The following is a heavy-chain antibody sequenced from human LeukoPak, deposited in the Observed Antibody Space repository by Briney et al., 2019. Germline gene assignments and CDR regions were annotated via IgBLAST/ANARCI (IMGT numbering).Heavy chain of an antibody. D-gene: IGHD6-13*01. J-gene: IGHJ4*02. CDR2: IGSSGSSL. Sequence: GGSLRLSCAASGFTVSSNYMSWVRQAPGKGLEWVSYIGSSGSSLYYADSVKGRFTISRDNAKNSLYLQMNSLRAEDTAVYYCSRVGSSWYYGYFDYWGQGILVTVSS. CDR1: GFTVSSNY. CDR3: SRVGSSWYYGYFDY. V-gene: IGHV3-11*04.